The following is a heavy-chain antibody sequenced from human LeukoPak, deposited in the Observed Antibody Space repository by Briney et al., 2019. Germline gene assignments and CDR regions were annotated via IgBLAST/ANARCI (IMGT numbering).Heavy chain of an antibody. CDR3: AKLAPLDGDYDY. V-gene: IGHV3-74*01. D-gene: IGHD4-17*01. CDR2: INSDGSST. Sequence: PGGSLRLSCAASGFTFSSYWMHWVRQAPGKGLVWVSRINSDGSSTRYAGSVKGRFTISRDNAKNTLYLQMNSLRAEDAALYYCAKLAPLDGDYDYWGQGTLVTVSS. CDR1: GFTFSSYW. J-gene: IGHJ4*02.